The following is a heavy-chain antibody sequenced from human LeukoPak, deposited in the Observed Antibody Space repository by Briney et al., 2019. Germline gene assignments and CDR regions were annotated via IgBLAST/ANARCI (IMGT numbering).Heavy chain of an antibody. J-gene: IGHJ4*02. V-gene: IGHV3-23*01. CDR2: ISSSGGST. Sequence: GGSLRLSCAASGFTFSSYAMSWVRQAPGKGLEWVSAISSSGGSTYYADSVKGRFTISRENSKNTLYLQMNSLRAEDTAVYYCAKDSLLEWLTRYYFDYWGQGTLVTVSS. D-gene: IGHD3-3*01. CDR1: GFTFSSYA. CDR3: AKDSLLEWLTRYYFDY.